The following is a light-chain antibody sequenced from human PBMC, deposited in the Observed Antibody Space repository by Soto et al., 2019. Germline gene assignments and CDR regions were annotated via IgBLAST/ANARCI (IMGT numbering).Light chain of an antibody. J-gene: IGKJ2*01. CDR2: GAS. Sequence: EIVMTQSPATLSVSPGERATLSCRASQSVSSNLAWYQQKPGQAPRLLIYGASTRATGIPARFSGSGSRTEFTLTISSLQSEDFSVYYCQQYNNWPPYTFGQGTNLEMK. CDR3: QQYNNWPPYT. CDR1: QSVSSN. V-gene: IGKV3-15*01.